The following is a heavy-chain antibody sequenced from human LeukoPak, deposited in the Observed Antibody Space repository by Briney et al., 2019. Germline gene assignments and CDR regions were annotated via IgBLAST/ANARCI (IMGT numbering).Heavy chain of an antibody. CDR2: IYTSGST. J-gene: IGHJ4*02. D-gene: IGHD6-13*01. CDR1: GGSISSGPYY. Sequence: SETLSLTCTVSGGSISSGPYYWSWIRQPAGKGLEWIGRIYTSGSTNYNPSLKSRVTISVDTSKNQFSLKLSSVTAADTAVYYCASGIAADLYWGQGTLVTVSS. V-gene: IGHV4-61*02. CDR3: ASGIAADLY.